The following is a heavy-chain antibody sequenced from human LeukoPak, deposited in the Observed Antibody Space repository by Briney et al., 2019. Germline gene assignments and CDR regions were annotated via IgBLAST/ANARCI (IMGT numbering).Heavy chain of an antibody. D-gene: IGHD5-24*01. J-gene: IGHJ4*02. CDR3: ASGDSYKLWSY. V-gene: IGHV5-51*01. CDR1: GYSFTSYW. CDR2: IYPGDSDT. Sequence: GESLKISCKGSGYSFTSYWIGWVRQMPGKGLEWMGIIYPGDSDTRYSPSFQGHFTISADKSTSTAFLQWRSLKASDTAMYYCASGDSYKLWSYWGREPWSPSPQ.